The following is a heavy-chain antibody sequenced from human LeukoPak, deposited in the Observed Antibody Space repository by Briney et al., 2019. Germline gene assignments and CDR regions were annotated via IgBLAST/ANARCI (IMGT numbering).Heavy chain of an antibody. CDR1: GFTFSSFA. CDR3: AKRGAGGKLFDY. V-gene: IGHV3-23*01. CDR2: ITGDSYTT. D-gene: IGHD6-13*01. J-gene: IGHJ4*02. Sequence: PGGSLRLSCAASGFTFSSFAMSWVRQAPGKGLEWVSAITGDSYTTYYADSVRGRFTISRDNSKNTVYLQLNSLRAEDTAVYFCAKRGAGGKLFDYWGQGTLVTVSS.